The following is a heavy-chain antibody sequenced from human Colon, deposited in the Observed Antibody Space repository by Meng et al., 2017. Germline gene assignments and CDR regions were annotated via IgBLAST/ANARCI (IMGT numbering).Heavy chain of an antibody. J-gene: IGHJ4*02. Sequence: QLQVQASGPGLVKPSETLSLTCTVSGGSISSSGYYWGWIRQPPGKGLEWIGSIYYSGSTYHNPSLKSRVTISGDTSKNQFSLRLSSVTAADAAVYYCARFSSSWYYFDYWGQGTLVTVSS. CDR3: ARFSSSWYYFDY. CDR2: IYYSGST. V-gene: IGHV4-39*01. D-gene: IGHD6-13*01. CDR1: GGSISSSGYY.